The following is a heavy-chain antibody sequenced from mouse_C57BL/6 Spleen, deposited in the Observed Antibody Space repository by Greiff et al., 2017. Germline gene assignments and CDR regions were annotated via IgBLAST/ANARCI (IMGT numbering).Heavy chain of an antibody. CDR1: GYTFTDYE. V-gene: IGHV1-15*01. Sequence: QVQLKESGAELVRPGASVTLSCKASGYTFTDYEMHWVKQTPVHGLEWIGAIDPETGGTAYNQKFKGKAILTADKSSSTAYMELRSLTSEDSAVYYCTRRYYGSPLDYWGQGTTLTVSS. J-gene: IGHJ2*01. CDR3: TRRYYGSPLDY. D-gene: IGHD1-1*01. CDR2: IDPETGGT.